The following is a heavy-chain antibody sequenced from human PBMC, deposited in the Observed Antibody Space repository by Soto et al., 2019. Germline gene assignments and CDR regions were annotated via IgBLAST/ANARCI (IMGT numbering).Heavy chain of an antibody. V-gene: IGHV3-73*01. CDR2: IRSKANSYAT. J-gene: IGHJ6*02. CDR1: GFTFSGSA. Sequence: GGSLRLFCAASGFTFSGSAMHWVRQASGKGLEWVGRIRSKANSYATAYAASVKGRFTISRDDSKNTAYLQMNSLKTEDTAVYYCTRHQGDWYSSSWYSGYYYGMDVWGQGTTVTVS. D-gene: IGHD6-13*01. CDR3: TRHQGDWYSSSWYSGYYYGMDV.